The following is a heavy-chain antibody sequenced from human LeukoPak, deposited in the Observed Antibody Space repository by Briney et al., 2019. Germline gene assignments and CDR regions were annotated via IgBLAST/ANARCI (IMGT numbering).Heavy chain of an antibody. J-gene: IGHJ4*02. CDR1: GYTFTGYY. D-gene: IGHD3-22*01. CDR2: INPNSGGT. Sequence: ASVKVSCKASGYTFTGYYMHWVRQAPGQGLEWMGWINPNSGGTNYAQKFQGRVTMTRDTSISTAYMELSRLRSDDTAVYYCATPVYDSSGYYWDYWGQGTLVTVSS. V-gene: IGHV1-2*02. CDR3: ATPVYDSSGYYWDY.